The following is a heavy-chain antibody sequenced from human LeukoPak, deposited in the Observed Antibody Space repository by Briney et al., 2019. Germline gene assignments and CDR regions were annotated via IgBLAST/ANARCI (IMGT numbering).Heavy chain of an antibody. Sequence: GGSLRLSCAASGFTFSNYWMSWVRQAPGKGLEWVANIKQDGSEKYYVDSVKGRFTISRDNAKNSLYLQMNSLRAEDTAVYYCARDLSGITTFGGYFDYWGQGTLVTVPS. J-gene: IGHJ4*02. V-gene: IGHV3-7*01. CDR2: IKQDGSEK. CDR1: GFTFSNYW. CDR3: ARDLSGITTFGGYFDY. D-gene: IGHD3-3*01.